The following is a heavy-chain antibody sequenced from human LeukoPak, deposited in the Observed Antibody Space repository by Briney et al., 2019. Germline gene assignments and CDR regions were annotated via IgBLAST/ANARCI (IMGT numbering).Heavy chain of an antibody. V-gene: IGHV4-59*08. CDR3: ARLDGNSNYFDY. CDR1: GASITTYY. Sequence: SETLSLTCSVSGASITTYYWSWIRQPPGKGLEWIAYIHYSGSTSYNPSLKSRLTISLDTSKNQFSLKLSSVTAADTAVYHCARLDGNSNYFDYWGPGNLLTVSS. J-gene: IGHJ4*02. CDR2: IHYSGST. D-gene: IGHD4-23*01.